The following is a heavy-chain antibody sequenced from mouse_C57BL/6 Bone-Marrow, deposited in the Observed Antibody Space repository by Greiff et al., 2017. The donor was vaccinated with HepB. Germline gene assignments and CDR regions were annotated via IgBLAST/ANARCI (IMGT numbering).Heavy chain of an antibody. Sequence: QVQLQQPGAELVRPGTSVKLSCKASGYTFTSYWMHWVKQRPGQGLEWIGVIDPSDSYTNYNQKFKGKATLTVDTSSSTACMQLSSLTSEDSAVYYCASKGDYYGSSYWYFDVWGTGTTVTVSS. CDR3: ASKGDYYGSSYWYFDV. CDR2: IDPSDSYT. D-gene: IGHD1-1*01. CDR1: GYTFTSYW. J-gene: IGHJ1*03. V-gene: IGHV1-59*01.